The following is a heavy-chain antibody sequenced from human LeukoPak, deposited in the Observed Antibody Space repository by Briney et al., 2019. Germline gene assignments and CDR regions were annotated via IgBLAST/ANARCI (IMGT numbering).Heavy chain of an antibody. CDR1: GFTFDDYT. V-gene: IGHV3-43*01. CDR3: AKGQVIPTAPVDY. CDR2: INWDGGST. D-gene: IGHD2-2*01. Sequence: PGGSLRLSCAASGFTFDDYTMHWVRHGPGKGLEWVSLINWDGGSTYYADSVKGRFTISRDNSKNSLYLQMNSLRTEDTALYYCAKGQVIPTAPVDYWGQGTLVTVSS. J-gene: IGHJ4*02.